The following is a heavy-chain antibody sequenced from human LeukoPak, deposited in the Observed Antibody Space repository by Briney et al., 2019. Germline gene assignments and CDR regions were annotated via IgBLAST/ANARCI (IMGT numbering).Heavy chain of an antibody. J-gene: IGHJ4*02. Sequence: GGSLRLSCAASGFTFSSYGMHWVRQAPGKGLEWVAVIWYDGSNKYYADSVKGRFTISRDNSKNTLYLQMNSLRAEDTAVYYCATAPDRPTGVYWGQGTLVTVSS. CDR1: GFTFSSYG. D-gene: IGHD1-14*01. CDR3: ATAPDRPTGVY. V-gene: IGHV3-33*01. CDR2: IWYDGSNK.